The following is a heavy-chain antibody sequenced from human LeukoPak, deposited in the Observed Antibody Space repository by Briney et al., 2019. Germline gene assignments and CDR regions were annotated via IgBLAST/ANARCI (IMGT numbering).Heavy chain of an antibody. D-gene: IGHD3-16*02. J-gene: IGHJ4*02. CDR1: GFTFSSFG. CDR2: ISYDGSNP. V-gene: IGHV3-30*18. CDR3: AKDHYDYIGGTYRDFDY. Sequence: GGSLRLSCAASGFTFSSFGMHWVRQAPGKGLEWVAVISYDGSNPYYADSVKGRFTTSRDNSKNTLYLQMNSLRAEDTAVYYCAKDHYDYIGGTYRDFDYWGQGTLVTVSS.